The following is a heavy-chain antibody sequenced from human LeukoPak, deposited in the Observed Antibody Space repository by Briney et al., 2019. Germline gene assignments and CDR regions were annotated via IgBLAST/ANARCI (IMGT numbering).Heavy chain of an antibody. D-gene: IGHD3-10*01. CDR2: ISAYNGNT. CDR3: ARALPVTMVRGVLPRGY. J-gene: IGHJ4*02. V-gene: IGHV1-18*01. CDR1: GYTFTSYG. Sequence: EASVKVSCKASGYTFTSYGISWVRQAPGQGLEWMGWISAYNGNTNYAQKLQGRVTMTTDTSTSTAYMELRSLRSDDTAVYYCARALPVTMVRGVLPRGYWGQGTLVTVSS.